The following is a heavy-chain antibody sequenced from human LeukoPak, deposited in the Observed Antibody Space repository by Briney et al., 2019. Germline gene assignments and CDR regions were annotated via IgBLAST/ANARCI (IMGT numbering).Heavy chain of an antibody. V-gene: IGHV3-23*01. D-gene: IGHD6-6*01. Sequence: GGSLRLSCAASGFTFSSYAMHWVRQAPGMGLEWVSGITTSGGSTYYADSVKGRFTISRDNTKNTLNLQMNSLRAEDTAVYYCAKKVSSVRYLDLWGRGTLVTVSS. J-gene: IGHJ2*01. CDR2: ITTSGGST. CDR1: GFTFSSYA. CDR3: AKKVSSVRYLDL.